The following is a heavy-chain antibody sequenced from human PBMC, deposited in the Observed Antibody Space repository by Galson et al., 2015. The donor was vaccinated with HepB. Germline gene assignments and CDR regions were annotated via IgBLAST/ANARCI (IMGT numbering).Heavy chain of an antibody. CDR2: ISSSGSTI. CDR3: ARAQLPMAPVYTVDY. D-gene: IGHD1-7*01. V-gene: IGHV3-11*01. CDR1: GFTFSDYY. Sequence: SLRLSCAASGFTFSDYYMSWIRQAPGKGLEWVSYISSSGSTIYYADSVKGRFTISRDNAKNSLYLQMNSLRAEDTAVYYCARAQLPMAPVYTVDYWGQGTLVTVSS. J-gene: IGHJ4*02.